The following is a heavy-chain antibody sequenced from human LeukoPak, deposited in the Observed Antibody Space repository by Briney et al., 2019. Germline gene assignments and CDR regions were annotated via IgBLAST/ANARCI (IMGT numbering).Heavy chain of an antibody. J-gene: IGHJ4*01. D-gene: IGHD2-8*02. V-gene: IGHV3-53*01. Sequence: GGSLRLSCAASGFTVSSNYMSCVRQAPGKGLEWVSVIYSGGSTYYADSVKSRFTISRDNSKNTLYRQMNRLRGEDTGVYYCARGWSTLRYWGQGTLVTVSS. CDR3: ARGWSTLRY. CDR1: GFTVSSNY. CDR2: IYSGGST.